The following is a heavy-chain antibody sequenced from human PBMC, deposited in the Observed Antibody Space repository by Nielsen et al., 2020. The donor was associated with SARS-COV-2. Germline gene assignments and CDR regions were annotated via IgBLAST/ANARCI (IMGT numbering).Heavy chain of an antibody. CDR3: AKDGVVRGDALDL. D-gene: IGHD3-10*01. CDR1: GFTFKIYA. J-gene: IGHJ3*01. CDR2: VSASGGST. V-gene: IGHV3-23*01. Sequence: GGSLRLFCAASGFTFKIYAMAWVRRAPGRGLQWVTGVSASGGSTYYTDSVKGRFSISRDNSKNTLFLQMHSLRVEDTALYYCAKDGVVRGDALDLWGQGTMVTVSS.